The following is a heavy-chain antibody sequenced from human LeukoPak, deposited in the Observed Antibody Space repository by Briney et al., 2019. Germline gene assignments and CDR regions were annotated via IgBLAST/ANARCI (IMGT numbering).Heavy chain of an antibody. Sequence: GGSLRLSCAASGFTFSSYRMNWVRQAPGKGLEWVANIKQDGSEKYYVESVRGRFTISRDNAKNSLYLQMNSLRAEDTAVYYRARDNWQLPLGYWGQGTLVTVSS. V-gene: IGHV3-7*01. CDR1: GFTFSSYR. J-gene: IGHJ4*02. CDR2: IKQDGSEK. CDR3: ARDNWQLPLGY. D-gene: IGHD2-15*01.